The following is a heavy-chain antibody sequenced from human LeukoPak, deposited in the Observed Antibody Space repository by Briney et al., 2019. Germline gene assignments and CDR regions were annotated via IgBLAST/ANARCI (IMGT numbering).Heavy chain of an antibody. J-gene: IGHJ4*02. D-gene: IGHD5-18*01. CDR1: AFAFGSFG. CDR2: ISDTGGST. CDR3: AKGRIQSYMAPEY. Sequence: GGSLRLSCAASAFAFGSFGMSWVRQAPGKGLEWVSAISDTGGSTFYADSVKGRFTISRDNSKNTLYLQMNSLRAEDTAVYYCAKGRIQSYMAPEYWGQGTLVTVSS. V-gene: IGHV3-23*01.